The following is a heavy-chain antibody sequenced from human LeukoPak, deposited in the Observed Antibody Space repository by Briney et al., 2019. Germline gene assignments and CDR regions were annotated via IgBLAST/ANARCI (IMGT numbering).Heavy chain of an antibody. CDR3: ARGWELLDY. D-gene: IGHD1-26*01. Sequence: GGSLRLSCAASGFTFRNYWMIWVRQAPGKGLEWVADIKQDGNFTNYLDTVKGRFTISRDNAKNSLYLQMSSLRGEDTAIYYCARGWELLDYWGQGTLVTVSS. CDR2: IKQDGNFT. V-gene: IGHV3-7*01. J-gene: IGHJ4*02. CDR1: GFTFRNYW.